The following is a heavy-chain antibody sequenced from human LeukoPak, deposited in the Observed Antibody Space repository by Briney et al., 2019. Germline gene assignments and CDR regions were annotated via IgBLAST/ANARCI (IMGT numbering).Heavy chain of an antibody. CDR1: GFTFSSYA. D-gene: IGHD3-3*01. J-gene: IGHJ4*02. V-gene: IGHV3-23*01. CDR2: ISGSGGST. CDR3: AKDRPTYYDFWSGPEAYYFDY. Sequence: GGSLRLSCAASGFTFSSYAMSWVRQAPGKGLEWVSAISGSGGSTYYADSVKGRFTISRDNSKNTLYLQMNSLRAEDTAVYYCAKDRPTYYDFWSGPEAYYFDYWGQGTLVTVSS.